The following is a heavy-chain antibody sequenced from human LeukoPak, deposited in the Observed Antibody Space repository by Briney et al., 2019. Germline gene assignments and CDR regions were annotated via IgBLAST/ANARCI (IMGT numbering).Heavy chain of an antibody. D-gene: IGHD5-12*01. CDR2: IRSKAYGGTT. Sequence: GGSLRLSCTASGFTFGDYAMSWVRQAPGKGLEWVGFIRSKAYGGTTEYAASVKGRFTISRDDSKSIAYLQMNSLKTEDTAAYYCTRLRLPGGYWGQGTLVTVSS. CDR1: GFTFGDYA. J-gene: IGHJ4*02. V-gene: IGHV3-49*04. CDR3: TRLRLPGGY.